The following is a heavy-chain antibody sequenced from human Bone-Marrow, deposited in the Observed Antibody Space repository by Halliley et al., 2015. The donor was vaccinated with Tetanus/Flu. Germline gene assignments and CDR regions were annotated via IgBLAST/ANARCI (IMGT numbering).Heavy chain of an antibody. J-gene: IGHJ4*02. CDR3: AGGDCSASSCFFPFDS. V-gene: IGHV1-18*01. D-gene: IGHD2-15*01. CDR2: INTYNGNT. Sequence: MGWINTYNGNTTYAQGFQGRVTMTTDASTGTAYMELRGLRSDDAAVYCCAGGDCSASSCFFPFDSWGQGTLVTVSS.